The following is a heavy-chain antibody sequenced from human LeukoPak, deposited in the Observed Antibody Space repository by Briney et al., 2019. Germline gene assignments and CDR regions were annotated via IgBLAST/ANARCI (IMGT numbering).Heavy chain of an antibody. J-gene: IGHJ6*04. V-gene: IGHV3-30*18. CDR1: GFTFSSYG. Sequence: GRSLRLSCAASGFTFSSYGMHWVRQAPGKGLEWVAVISYDGSNKYYADSVKGRFTISRDNSKNTLYLQMNSLRAEDTAVYYWAKPPGWYYYYYGMDVWGKGTTVTVSS. CDR3: AKPPGWYYYYYGMDV. D-gene: IGHD6-19*01. CDR2: ISYDGSNK.